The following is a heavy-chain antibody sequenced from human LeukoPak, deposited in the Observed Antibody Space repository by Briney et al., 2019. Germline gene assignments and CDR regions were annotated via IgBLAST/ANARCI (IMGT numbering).Heavy chain of an antibody. D-gene: IGHD3-22*01. Sequence: SETLSLTCTVSGGSISSYYWSWIRQPPGKGLGWIGYIYYSGSTNYNPSLKSRVTISVDTSKNQFSLKLSSVTAADTAVYYCARDDSRDAFDIWGQGTMVTVSS. V-gene: IGHV4-59*01. CDR2: IYYSGST. CDR3: ARDDSRDAFDI. CDR1: GGSISSYY. J-gene: IGHJ3*02.